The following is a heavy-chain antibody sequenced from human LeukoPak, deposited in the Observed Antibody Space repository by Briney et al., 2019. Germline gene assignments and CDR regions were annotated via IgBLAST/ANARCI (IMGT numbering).Heavy chain of an antibody. CDR3: AKDLLAVAGYYYYMDV. CDR2: IYGSGST. D-gene: IGHD6-19*01. V-gene: IGHV4-39*07. Sequence: SETLSLTCTVSGGSISGSSYYWGWIRQPPGKGLEWIGRIYGSGSTNYNPSLKSRVTMSLDTSKNQFSLKLSSVTAADTAVYYCAKDLLAVAGYYYYMDVWGKGTTVTVSS. CDR1: GGSISGSSYY. J-gene: IGHJ6*03.